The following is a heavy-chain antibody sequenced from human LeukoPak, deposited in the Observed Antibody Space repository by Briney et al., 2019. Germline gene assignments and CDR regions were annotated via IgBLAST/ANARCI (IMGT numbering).Heavy chain of an antibody. Sequence: GGSLRLSCAASGFTVGNNYMSWVRQAPGKGLEWVSVIYSGDNTYYVESVKGRFTISRDNSKNTLFLQMNRLRAEDTAVYYCAGRRVLDASFDYWGQGTLVTVSS. V-gene: IGHV3-66*02. CDR3: AGRRVLDASFDY. D-gene: IGHD3-16*01. J-gene: IGHJ4*02. CDR2: IYSGDNT. CDR1: GFTVGNNY.